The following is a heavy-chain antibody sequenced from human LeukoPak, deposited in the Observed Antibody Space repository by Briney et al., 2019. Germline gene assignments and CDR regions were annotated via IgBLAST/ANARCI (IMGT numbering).Heavy chain of an antibody. D-gene: IGHD2-2*01. V-gene: IGHV3-30*02. CDR3: AKDLHRVVPAAFDI. CDR2: IRSDESDK. CDR1: GFTFSSNG. Sequence: GGSLRLSCATSGFTFSSNGMHWIRQAPGKGLEWVAFIRSDESDKYYADSVKGRFTISRDNSRNTLYLQMNSLRAEDTAVYYCAKDLHRVVPAAFDIWGQGTMVTVSS. J-gene: IGHJ3*02.